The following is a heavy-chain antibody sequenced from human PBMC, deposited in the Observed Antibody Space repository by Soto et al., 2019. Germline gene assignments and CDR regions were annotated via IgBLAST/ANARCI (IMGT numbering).Heavy chain of an antibody. Sequence: SETLSLTCTVSGGSISSANNYWSWIRQPPGEGLEWIGFISYSGTTSYSPSLKSRLAISLDTSKNQFFLSLTSVTAADTAVYYCARGRGYSYGLDPWGQGTLVTVS. J-gene: IGHJ5*02. D-gene: IGHD5-12*01. CDR2: ISYSGTT. CDR3: ARGRGYSYGLDP. V-gene: IGHV4-30-4*01. CDR1: GGSISSANNY.